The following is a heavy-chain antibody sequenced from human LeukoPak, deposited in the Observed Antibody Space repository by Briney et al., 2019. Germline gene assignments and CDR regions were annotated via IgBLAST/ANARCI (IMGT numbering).Heavy chain of an antibody. J-gene: IGHJ4*02. CDR3: ARDLGGSAAGGPDY. V-gene: IGHV3-7*01. CDR2: INQDVSEK. CDR1: GFTFSSYW. Sequence: PGGSLRLSCAASGFTFSSYWMSWVRQAPGKGLEWVANINQDVSEKYYADSVKGRFTISRDNAKTSLYLHMNSLRSEDTAVYYCARDLGGSAAGGPDYWGKGTLVTVSS. D-gene: IGHD3-16*01.